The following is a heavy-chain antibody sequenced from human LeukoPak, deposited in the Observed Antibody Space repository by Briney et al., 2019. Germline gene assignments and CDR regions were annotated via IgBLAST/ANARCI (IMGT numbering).Heavy chain of an antibody. V-gene: IGHV3-33*01. Sequence: GRSLRLSCAASGLTFSIYGMHWVRQAPGKGLEWVAVIWYDGSNKYYADSVKGRFTISRDNSKNTLYLQMNSLRAEDTAVYYCAGAGPERYGMDVWGQGTTVTVSS. CDR2: IWYDGSNK. CDR1: GLTFSIYG. J-gene: IGHJ6*02. CDR3: AGAGPERYGMDV.